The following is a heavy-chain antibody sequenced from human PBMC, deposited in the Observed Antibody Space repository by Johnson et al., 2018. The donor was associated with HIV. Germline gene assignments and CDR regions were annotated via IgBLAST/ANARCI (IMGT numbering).Heavy chain of an antibody. J-gene: IGHJ3*02. V-gene: IGHV3-48*04. CDR2: ISSSGSTI. Sequence: VQLVESGGGVVRPGGSLRLSCAASGFTFDDHGMSWVRQAPGKGLEWVSYISSSGSTIYYADSVKGRFTISRDNAKNSRYLQMNSLRVDDTAVYYCAREELEPDVFDIWGQGTMVTVSS. D-gene: IGHD1-1*01. CDR1: GFTFDDHG. CDR3: AREELEPDVFDI.